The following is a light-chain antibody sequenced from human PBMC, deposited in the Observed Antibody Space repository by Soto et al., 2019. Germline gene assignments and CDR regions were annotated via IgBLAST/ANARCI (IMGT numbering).Light chain of an antibody. CDR2: DVS. Sequence: SALTQPASVSGSLGQSITISCTGAASDIGYYNFVSWYQQHPATAPKLIIYDVSHRPSGISFRFSSSKSGNTASLTISGLRAEDEAAYYCASYTGTDTPWVFGGGTKVTVL. V-gene: IGLV2-14*03. CDR3: ASYTGTDTPWV. CDR1: ASDIGYYNF. J-gene: IGLJ3*02.